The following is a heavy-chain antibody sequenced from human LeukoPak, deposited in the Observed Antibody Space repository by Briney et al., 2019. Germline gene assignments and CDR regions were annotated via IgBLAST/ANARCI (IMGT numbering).Heavy chain of an antibody. CDR2: IIPIFGTA. CDR1: GGTFSSYA. Sequence: AASVKVSCKASGGTFSSYAISWVRQAPGQGLEWMGGIIPIFGTANYAQKFQGRVTITADKSTSTAYMELSSLRSEDTAVYYCASGLEYYFDYWGQGTLVTVSS. CDR3: ASGLEYYFDY. D-gene: IGHD3-3*01. V-gene: IGHV1-69*06. J-gene: IGHJ4*02.